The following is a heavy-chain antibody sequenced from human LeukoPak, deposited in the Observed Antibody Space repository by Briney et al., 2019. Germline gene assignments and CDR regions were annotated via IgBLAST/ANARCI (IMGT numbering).Heavy chain of an antibody. CDR1: GFTFSSYA. CDR2: ISGSGGGT. D-gene: IGHD3-10*01. Sequence: GGSLRLSCAASGFTFSSYAMSWVRQAPGKGLEWVSAISGSGGGTYYADSVKGRFTISRDNSKSTLYLQMNSLRAEDTAVYYCASPPMYYYGSGSYYFEYWGQGVLVIVSS. CDR3: ASPPMYYYGSGSYYFEY. J-gene: IGHJ4*02. V-gene: IGHV3-23*01.